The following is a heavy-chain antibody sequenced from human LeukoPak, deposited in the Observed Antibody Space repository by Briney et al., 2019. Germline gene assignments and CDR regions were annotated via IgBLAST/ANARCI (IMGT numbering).Heavy chain of an antibody. D-gene: IGHD6-13*01. V-gene: IGHV4-4*07. CDR1: GGSISSYY. CDR3: ARFDSSSWSYYFDY. J-gene: IGHJ4*02. Sequence: SETLSLTCTVSGGSISSYYWSWIRQPAGKGLEWIGHIFTSGSTNYNPPLKSRVTISVDKSKNQFSLKLISVTAADTAVYYCARFDSSSWSYYFDYWGQGTLVTVSS. CDR2: IFTSGST.